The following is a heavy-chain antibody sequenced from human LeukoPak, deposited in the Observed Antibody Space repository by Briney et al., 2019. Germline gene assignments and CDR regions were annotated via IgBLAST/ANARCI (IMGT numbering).Heavy chain of an antibody. D-gene: IGHD2-2*01. Sequence: GGSLRLSRAASGFTFSSYSMNWVRQAPGKGLEWVSSISGSSSYIYSADSLKGRFTISRDNAKNSLYLQMNSLRAEDTAVYYCARRYCSSTTCYSFNIWGQGTMVTVSS. J-gene: IGHJ3*02. CDR3: ARRYCSSTTCYSFNI. V-gene: IGHV3-21*01. CDR2: ISGSSSYI. CDR1: GFTFSSYS.